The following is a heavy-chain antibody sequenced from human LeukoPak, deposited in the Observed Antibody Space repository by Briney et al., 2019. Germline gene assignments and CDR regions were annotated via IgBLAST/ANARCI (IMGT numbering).Heavy chain of an antibody. CDR2: IYYSGST. Sequence: SETLSLTCTVSGGSISSSSYYWGWIRQPPGKGLEWIGSIYYSGSTYYNPSLKSRVTISVDTSKNQFSLKLSSVTAADTAVYYCAREAELGYSYGDNDAFDIWGQGTMVTVSS. V-gene: IGHV4-39*07. CDR1: GGSISSSSYY. D-gene: IGHD5-18*01. J-gene: IGHJ3*02. CDR3: AREAELGYSYGDNDAFDI.